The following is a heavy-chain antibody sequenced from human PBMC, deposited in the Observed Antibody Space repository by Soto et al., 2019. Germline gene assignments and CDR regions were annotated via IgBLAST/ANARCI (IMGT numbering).Heavy chain of an antibody. D-gene: IGHD3-10*01. V-gene: IGHV3-23*01. J-gene: IGHJ4*02. CDR3: AKAGDHSYFYY. Sequence: GGSLRLSCAASGFTFNDYAMNWVRQVPGKGLEWVSAISGSGDNTYYADSVKGRFTVSRDNSKNTLYLQMNSLRAEDTAVYYGAKAGDHSYFYYWGQGTLVTVSS. CDR1: GFTFNDYA. CDR2: ISGSGDNT.